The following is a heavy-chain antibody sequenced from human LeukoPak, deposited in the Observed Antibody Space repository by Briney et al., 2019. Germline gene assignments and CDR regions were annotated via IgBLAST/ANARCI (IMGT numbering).Heavy chain of an antibody. CDR2: ISSGSSYI. D-gene: IGHD3-22*01. CDR3: AREIATYDSRTITDAFDI. J-gene: IGHJ3*02. Sequence: SGGSLRLSCAASGFTFSSYSMNWVRQAPGKGLEWVSSISSGSSYIYYADSVKGRFTISRDNAKNSLYLQMNSLRAEETAVYYCAREIATYDSRTITDAFDIWGQGTMVTVSS. CDR1: GFTFSSYS. V-gene: IGHV3-21*01.